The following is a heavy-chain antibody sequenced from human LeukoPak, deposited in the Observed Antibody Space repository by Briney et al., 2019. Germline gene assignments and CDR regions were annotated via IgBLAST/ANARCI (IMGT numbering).Heavy chain of an antibody. CDR1: VCTFSIYT. D-gene: IGHD3-16*02. CDR2: IIPYFGTA. J-gene: IGHJ6*04. V-gene: IGHV1-69*06. CDR3: DTSQPYDYVWGSYLKWEYYGMDV. Sequence: SVTVSFKSTVCTFSIYTISWVRRAPGQALEWMGVIIPYFGTANNAHNIQGRITITEDRSTGSAYMELSSLRSEDTAVYSCDTSQPYDYVWGSYLKWEYYGMDVWGRGTTVTVSS.